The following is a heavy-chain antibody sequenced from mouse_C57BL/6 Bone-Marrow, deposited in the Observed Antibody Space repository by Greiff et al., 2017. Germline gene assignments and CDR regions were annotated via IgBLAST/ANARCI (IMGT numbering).Heavy chain of an antibody. CDR1: GFTFTDYY. J-gene: IGHJ1*03. CDR3: ASYRDWYFDV. CDR2: IRNKANGYTT. V-gene: IGHV7-3*01. Sequence: EVKVIESGGGLVQPGGSLSLSCAASGFTFTDYYMSWVRQPPGKALEWLGFIRNKANGYTTEYSESVKGRFTISRDNSQSILYLQINALRAEDSATDCGASYRDWYFDVWGTGTTVTVSS.